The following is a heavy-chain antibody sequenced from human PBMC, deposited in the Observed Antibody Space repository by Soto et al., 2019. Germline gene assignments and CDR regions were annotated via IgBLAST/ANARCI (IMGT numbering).Heavy chain of an antibody. CDR3: TRVGGYYGDYPNFDY. CDR2: IYYTGST. J-gene: IGHJ4*02. D-gene: IGHD4-17*01. CDR1: GGSINGYY. Sequence: QVQLQESGPGLVKPSETLSLTCTVSGGSINGYYWSWIRQPPGKGLQWIGIIYYTGSTNYNPSLKSRVTISVVSSKNQVSLKLSSVTAADTAVYYCTRVGGYYGDYPNFDYWGQGTLVTVSS. V-gene: IGHV4-59*01.